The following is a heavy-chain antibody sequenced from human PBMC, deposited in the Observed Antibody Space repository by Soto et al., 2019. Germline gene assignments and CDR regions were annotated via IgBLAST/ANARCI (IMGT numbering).Heavy chain of an antibody. J-gene: IGHJ4*02. D-gene: IGHD3-10*01. CDR3: TADVPEYGSGEFDF. CDR1: GFNVSGAC. V-gene: IGHV3-15*01. Sequence: EVQLVESGGGQVKPEESLRLSCVGSGFNVSGACMRWVLQAPGKGLEWAGRIKSKVDGETTEYPAYVKGRFRISRAGSQKTVYLQLSRPTFEETGVYYCTADVPEYGSGEFDFWGQGTLVTVSS. CDR2: IKSKVDGETT.